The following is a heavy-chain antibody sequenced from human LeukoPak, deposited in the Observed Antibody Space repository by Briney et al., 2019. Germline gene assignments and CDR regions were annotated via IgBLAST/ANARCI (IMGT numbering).Heavy chain of an antibody. D-gene: IGHD6-19*01. CDR2: RNPNSGNT. CDR3: ARRKRAVAGMAFDY. CDR1: GYTFTSYG. Sequence: RASVKVSCKASGYTFTSYGISWVRQAPGQGLEWMGWRNPNSGNTGYAQKFQGRVTMTRNTSISTAYMELSSLRSEDTAVYYCARRKRAVAGMAFDYWGQGTLVTVSS. J-gene: IGHJ4*02. V-gene: IGHV1-8*02.